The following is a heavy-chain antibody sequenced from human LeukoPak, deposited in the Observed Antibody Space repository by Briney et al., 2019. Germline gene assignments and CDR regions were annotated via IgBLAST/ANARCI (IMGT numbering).Heavy chain of an antibody. CDR3: ARYYDCSGYYPYYFDY. J-gene: IGHJ4*02. V-gene: IGHV4-61*01. Sequence: PSETLSLTCTVSGGSVSSGSYYWSWIRQPPGKGLEWIGYIYYSGSTNYNPSLKSRVTISVDTSKNQFSLKLSSVTAADTAVYYCARYYDCSGYYPYYFDYWGQGTLVTVSS. D-gene: IGHD3-22*01. CDR1: GGSVSSGSYY. CDR2: IYYSGST.